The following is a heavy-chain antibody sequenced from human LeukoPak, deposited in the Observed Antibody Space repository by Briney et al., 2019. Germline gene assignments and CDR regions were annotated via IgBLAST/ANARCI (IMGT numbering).Heavy chain of an antibody. V-gene: IGHV1-3*01. J-gene: IGHJ4*02. CDR1: GYTFTSYA. CDR3: ARVSYYDSSGYYPLGTHFDY. D-gene: IGHD3-22*01. CDR2: INAGNGNT. Sequence: GASVKVSCKASGYTFTSYAMHWVRQAPGQRLEWMGWINAGNGNTKYSQKFQGRVTITRDTSASTAYMELSSLRSEDTAVYYCARVSYYDSSGYYPLGTHFDYWGQGTLVTVSS.